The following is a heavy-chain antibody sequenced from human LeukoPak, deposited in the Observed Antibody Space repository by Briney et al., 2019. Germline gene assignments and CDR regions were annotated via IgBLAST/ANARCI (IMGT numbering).Heavy chain of an antibody. J-gene: IGHJ5*02. Sequence: SETLSLTCAVYGGSFSNYYWSWIRQSPGKGLEWIGEINHTGSTNYNPSLKSRVTISVDTSKNQFSLKLSSVTAADTAVYYCARGRVLLWFGELLFQNWFDPWGQGTLVTVSS. D-gene: IGHD3-10*01. CDR3: ARGRVLLWFGELLFQNWFDP. CDR2: INHTGST. V-gene: IGHV4-34*01. CDR1: GGSFSNYY.